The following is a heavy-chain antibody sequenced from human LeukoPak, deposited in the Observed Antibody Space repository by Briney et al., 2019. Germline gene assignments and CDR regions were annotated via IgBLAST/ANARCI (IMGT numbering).Heavy chain of an antibody. CDR3: AKDGVQWLVRCYFDD. V-gene: IGHV3-48*01. J-gene: IGHJ4*02. Sequence: GGSLRLSCAASGFTFSSYSMNWVRQAPGKGLEWVSYISSSSSTIYYADSVKGRFTISRDSSKNTTYLQMNSLRAEDTAVYYCAKDGVQWLVRCYFDDWGQGTLVTVSS. CDR2: ISSSSSTI. D-gene: IGHD6-19*01. CDR1: GFTFSSYS.